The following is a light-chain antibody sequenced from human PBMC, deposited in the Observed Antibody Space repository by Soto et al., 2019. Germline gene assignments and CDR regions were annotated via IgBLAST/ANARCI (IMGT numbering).Light chain of an antibody. V-gene: IGKV3-20*01. CDR2: GVS. J-gene: IGKJ1*01. CDR1: QSVSTSY. Sequence: EIVLTQSPGTPSLSPGERATPSCRASQSVSTSYLAWYQQKPGQAPRLLIYGVSTRATGIPDRFSGSGSGTDFTLTIRRLESEDSAVYYCQQYAYSPRTFGQGTKVEIK. CDR3: QQYAYSPRT.